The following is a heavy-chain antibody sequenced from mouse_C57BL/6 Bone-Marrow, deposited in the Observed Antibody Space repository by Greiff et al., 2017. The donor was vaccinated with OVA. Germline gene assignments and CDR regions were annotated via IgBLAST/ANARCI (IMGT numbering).Heavy chain of an antibody. CDR1: GYTFTSYG. D-gene: IGHD1-1*01. CDR2: IYPRSGNT. Sequence: VQLQQSGAELARPGASVKLSCKASGYTFTSYGISWVKQRTGQGLEWIGEIYPRSGNTYSNEKFKGKATLTADKSSSTAYMELRSLTSEDSAVYFCARRYYGSRYYFDYWGQGTTLTVSS. CDR3: ARRYYGSRYYFDY. J-gene: IGHJ2*01. V-gene: IGHV1-81*01.